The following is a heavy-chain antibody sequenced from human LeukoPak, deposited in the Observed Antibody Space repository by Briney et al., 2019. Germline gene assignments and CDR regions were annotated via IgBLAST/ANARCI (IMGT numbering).Heavy chain of an antibody. V-gene: IGHV3-23*01. CDR2: ISGSGGST. D-gene: IGHD3-9*01. J-gene: IGHJ4*02. CDR3: ARDLRYFDWLWAFDY. CDR1: GFTFSSYA. Sequence: GGSLRLSCAASGFTFSSYAMSWVRQAPGKGLERVSAISGSGGSTYYADSVKGRFTISRDNSKNTLYLQMNSLRAEDTALYYCARDLRYFDWLWAFDYWGQGTLVTVSS.